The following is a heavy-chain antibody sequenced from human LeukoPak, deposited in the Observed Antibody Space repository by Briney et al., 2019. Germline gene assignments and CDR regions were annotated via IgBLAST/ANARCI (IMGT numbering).Heavy chain of an antibody. V-gene: IGHV4-61*02. CDR1: CGSISTGSYY. Sequence: AQTHSLTCPVSCGSISTGSYYSSWIRQPAWKGLQWIVRIYTSASTTYNTSLTRRVTISVDTSKNQYSLKLSSVTAADSAVYYCARETSYYYDSSGYYYNNYWGQGTLVTVSS. CDR2: IYTSAST. J-gene: IGHJ4*02. CDR3: ARETSYYYDSSGYYYNNY. D-gene: IGHD3-22*01.